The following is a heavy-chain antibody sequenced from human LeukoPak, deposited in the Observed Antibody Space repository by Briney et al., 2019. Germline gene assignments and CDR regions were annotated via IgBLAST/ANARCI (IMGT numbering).Heavy chain of an antibody. Sequence: PSETLSLTCTVSGGSISSYYWSWIRQPPGKGLEWIGYIYYSGSTNYNPSLKSRVTISVDTSKNQFSLKLSSVTAADTAVYYCARGPYMYYDFWSGISGDYYMDVRGKGTTVTVSS. CDR2: IYYSGST. CDR1: GGSISSYY. D-gene: IGHD3-3*01. CDR3: ARGPYMYYDFWSGISGDYYMDV. V-gene: IGHV4-59*01. J-gene: IGHJ6*03.